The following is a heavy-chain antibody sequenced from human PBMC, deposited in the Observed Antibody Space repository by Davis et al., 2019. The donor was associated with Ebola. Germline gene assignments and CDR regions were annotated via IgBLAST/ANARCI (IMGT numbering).Heavy chain of an antibody. CDR1: GFIFSSCA. V-gene: IGHV3-23*01. CDR2: ISASGADI. CDR3: AEGGTNNFLGAN. J-gene: IGHJ4*02. D-gene: IGHD2-8*01. Sequence: PGGSLRLSCAASGFIFSSCAMSWVRQAPGGGLEWVSGISASGADIKYADSVRGRFSISRDDSKNTLYLQMDSLRAEDTAVFYCAEGGTNNFLGANWGQGTLVTVS.